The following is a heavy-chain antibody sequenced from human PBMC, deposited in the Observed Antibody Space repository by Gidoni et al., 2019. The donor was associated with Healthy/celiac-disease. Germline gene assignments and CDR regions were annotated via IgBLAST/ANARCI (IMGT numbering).Heavy chain of an antibody. CDR3: ANARGVVPAAIGNWFDP. V-gene: IGHV4-39*01. CDR2: IYYSGST. J-gene: IGHJ5*02. CDR1: GGSISSSSYY. D-gene: IGHD2-2*02. Sequence: QLQLQESGPGLVKPSETLSLTCTVSGGSISSSSYYWGWIRQPPGKGLEWIGSIYYSGSTYYNPSLKSRVTISVDTSKNQFSLKLSSVTAADTAVYYCANARGVVPAAIGNWFDPWGQGTLVTVSS.